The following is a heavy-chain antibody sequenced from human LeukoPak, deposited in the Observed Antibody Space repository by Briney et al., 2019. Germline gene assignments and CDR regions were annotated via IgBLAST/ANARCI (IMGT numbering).Heavy chain of an antibody. Sequence: ASVKVSCKASGYTFTSYYMHWVRQAPGQGLEWMGIINTSGGSTSYAQKFQGRVTMTRDTSTSTIYIELSSLRSEDTAVYYCARDNCYDSSGYHWGQGTLVTVSS. CDR2: INTSGGST. J-gene: IGHJ4*02. D-gene: IGHD3-22*01. CDR1: GYTFTSYY. CDR3: ARDNCYDSSGYH. V-gene: IGHV1-46*01.